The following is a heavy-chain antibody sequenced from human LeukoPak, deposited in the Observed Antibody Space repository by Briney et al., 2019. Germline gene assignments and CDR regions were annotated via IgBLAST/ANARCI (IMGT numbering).Heavy chain of an antibody. CDR1: GLTFNNYA. CDR2: ISGRGGNT. CDR3: ATGYSDSLRSPLDS. Sequence: GGSLRLSCAASGLTFNNYALTWIRQAPGKGLEWVSSISGRGGNTYYADSVKGRFTISRDDSKNTLFLQMNSLRAEDTAVYYCATGYSDSLRSPLDSWGQGTLVAVSS. D-gene: IGHD3-22*01. J-gene: IGHJ5*01. V-gene: IGHV3-23*01.